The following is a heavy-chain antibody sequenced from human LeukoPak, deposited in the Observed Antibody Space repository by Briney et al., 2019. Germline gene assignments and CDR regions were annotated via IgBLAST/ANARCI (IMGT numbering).Heavy chain of an antibody. Sequence: GESLKIFCKGSGYSFTSYWIGWVRQMPGKGLEWMGIIYPGDSDTRYSPSFQGQVTISADKSISTAYLQWSSLKASDTAMYYCARGYCSSTSCYYFDYWGQGTLVTVSS. CDR2: IYPGDSDT. CDR3: ARGYCSSTSCYYFDY. CDR1: GYSFTSYW. J-gene: IGHJ4*02. D-gene: IGHD2-2*01. V-gene: IGHV5-51*01.